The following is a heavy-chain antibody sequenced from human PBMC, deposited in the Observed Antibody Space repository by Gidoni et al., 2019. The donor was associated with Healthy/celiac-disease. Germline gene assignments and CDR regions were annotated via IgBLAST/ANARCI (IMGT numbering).Heavy chain of an antibody. CDR2: INSDGSST. CDR3: AREFYVLLWFGEPQGGGHMDV. Sequence: EVQLVESGGGLVQPGGSLRLSCAASGFTFSSYWMHWVRHAPGKGLVWVSRINSDGSSTSYADYVKGRFTISRDNAKNTLYLQMNSLRAEDTAVYYCAREFYVLLWFGEPQGGGHMDVWGKGTTVTVSS. J-gene: IGHJ6*03. CDR1: GFTFSSYW. V-gene: IGHV3-74*01. D-gene: IGHD3-10*01.